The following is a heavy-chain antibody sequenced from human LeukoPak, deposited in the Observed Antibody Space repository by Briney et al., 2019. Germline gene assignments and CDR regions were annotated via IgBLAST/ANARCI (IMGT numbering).Heavy chain of an antibody. J-gene: IGHJ4*02. D-gene: IGHD6-19*01. CDR1: GGTFSSYA. CDR3: ARPWRGEWLAPLHFDY. Sequence: SVKVSCKASGGTFSSYAISWVRQAPGQGLEWMGRIIPILGIANYAQKFQGRVTITADKSTSTAYMELSSLRSEDTAVYYCARPWRGEWLAPLHFDYWGQGTLVTVSS. CDR2: IIPILGIA. V-gene: IGHV1-69*04.